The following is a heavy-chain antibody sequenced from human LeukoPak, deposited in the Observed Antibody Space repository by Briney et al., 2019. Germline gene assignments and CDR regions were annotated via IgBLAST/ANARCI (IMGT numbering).Heavy chain of an antibody. V-gene: IGHV3-74*01. CDR1: GFTFRNYW. Sequence: GGSLRLSCAASGFTFRNYWMYWVRQAPGRGLVWVARIKSDGTSTTYADPVKGRFTISRDNAKNTLYLQMNSLRAEDTAVYYCTRGVNGDSRFDPWGQGTLVTVSS. CDR3: TRGVNGDSRFDP. J-gene: IGHJ5*02. CDR2: IKSDGTST. D-gene: IGHD4-17*01.